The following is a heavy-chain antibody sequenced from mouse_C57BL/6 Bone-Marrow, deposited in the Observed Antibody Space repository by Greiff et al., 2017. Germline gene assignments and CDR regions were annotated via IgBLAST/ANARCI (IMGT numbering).Heavy chain of an antibody. V-gene: IGHV1-26*01. CDR2: INPNNGGT. CDR1: GYTFTDYY. J-gene: IGHJ1*03. Sequence: VQLQQSGPELVKPGASVKISCKASGYTFTDYYMNWVKQSHGKSLEWIGDINPNNGGTSYNQKFKGKATLTVDKSSSTAYMELRSLTSEDAAVDYCAGNWRGVWYVDVGGTGTTVTVSS. D-gene: IGHD4-1*01. CDR3: AGNWRGVWYVDV.